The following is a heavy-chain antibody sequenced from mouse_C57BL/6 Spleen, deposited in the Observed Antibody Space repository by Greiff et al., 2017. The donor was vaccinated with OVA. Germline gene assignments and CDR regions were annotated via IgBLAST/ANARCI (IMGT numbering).Heavy chain of an antibody. Sequence: DVQLQESGPELVKPGASVKMSCKASGYTFTDYNMHWVKQSHGKSLEWIGYINPNNGGTSYNQKFKGKATLTVNKSSSTAYMELRSLTSEDSAVYDCAPTVVATKYYFDYWGQGTTLTVSA. D-gene: IGHD1-1*01. CDR1: GYTFTDYN. J-gene: IGHJ2*01. CDR3: APTVVATKYYFDY. V-gene: IGHV1-22*01. CDR2: INPNNGGT.